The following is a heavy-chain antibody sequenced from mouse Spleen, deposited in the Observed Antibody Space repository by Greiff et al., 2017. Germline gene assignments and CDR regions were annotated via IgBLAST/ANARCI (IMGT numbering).Heavy chain of an antibody. CDR2: IDPETGGT. J-gene: IGHJ2*01. Sequence: VQLQQSGAELVRPGASVTLSCKASGYTFTDYEMHWVKQTPVHGLEWIGAIDPETGGTAYNQKFKGKAILTADKSSSTAYMELRSLTSEDSAVYYCTRLYGNYPLDYWGQGTTLTVSS. V-gene: IGHV1-15*01. D-gene: IGHD2-1*01. CDR3: TRLYGNYPLDY. CDR1: GYTFTDYE.